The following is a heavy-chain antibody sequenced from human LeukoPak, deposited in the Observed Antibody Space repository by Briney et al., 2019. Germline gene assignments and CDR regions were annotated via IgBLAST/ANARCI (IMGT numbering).Heavy chain of an antibody. Sequence: ASVKVSCTASGYTFISYAISWVRQAPGQGLEWMGWISGYTGDTRYAQKLQGRVTMTTDTSTSTAYMELRSLRSDDTAVYYCARVEGYCSGGSCYFDYWGQGTLVTVSS. V-gene: IGHV1-18*01. D-gene: IGHD2-15*01. J-gene: IGHJ4*02. CDR2: ISGYTGDT. CDR1: GYTFISYA. CDR3: ARVEGYCSGGSCYFDY.